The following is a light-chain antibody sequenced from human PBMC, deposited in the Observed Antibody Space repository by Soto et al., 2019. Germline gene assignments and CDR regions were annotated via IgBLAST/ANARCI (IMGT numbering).Light chain of an antibody. CDR1: SSNIGAGYD. Sequence: QSALTQPPSVSGAPGQRVTISCTGSSSNIGAGYDVHWYQQRPGTAPKLLIFGNINRPSGVPDRFSGSKSGTSASLAITGLQAEDEGDYYCQSYDSTLSARYVFGTGTKVTDL. V-gene: IGLV1-40*01. J-gene: IGLJ1*01. CDR3: QSYDSTLSARYV. CDR2: GNI.